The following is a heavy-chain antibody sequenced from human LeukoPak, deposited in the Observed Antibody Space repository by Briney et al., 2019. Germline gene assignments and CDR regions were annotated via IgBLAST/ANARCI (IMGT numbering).Heavy chain of an antibody. CDR3: ARGPVVVAATPYYYYGMDV. CDR2: INHSGST. J-gene: IGHJ6*02. CDR1: GGSFSGYY. D-gene: IGHD2-15*01. Sequence: SETLSLTCAVYGGSFSGYYWSWIRQPPGKGLEWIGEINHSGSTDYNPSLKSRVTISVDTSKNQFSLKLSSVTAADTAVYYCARGPVVVAATPYYYYGMDVWGQGTTVTVSS. V-gene: IGHV4-34*01.